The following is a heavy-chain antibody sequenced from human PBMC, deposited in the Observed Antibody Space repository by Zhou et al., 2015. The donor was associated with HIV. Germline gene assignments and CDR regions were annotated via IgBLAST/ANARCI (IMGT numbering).Heavy chain of an antibody. D-gene: IGHD3-22*01. Sequence: QVQLVQSGAEVKKPGSSVKVSCKASGGTFSSYAISWVRQAPGQGLEWMGGIIPIFGTANYAQKFQGRVTITADESTSTAYMELSSLRSEDTAVYYCAKGLPKVEDKKHSSGYYAYYYYGMDVWGQGTTVTVSS. J-gene: IGHJ6*02. CDR2: IIPIFGTA. CDR3: AKGLPKVEDKKHSSGYYAYYYYGMDV. CDR1: GGTFSSYA. V-gene: IGHV1-69*01.